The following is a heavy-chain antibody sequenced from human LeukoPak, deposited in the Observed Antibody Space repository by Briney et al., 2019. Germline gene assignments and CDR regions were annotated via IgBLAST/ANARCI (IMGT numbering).Heavy chain of an antibody. CDR1: GYTFTDYY. J-gene: IGHJ3*02. Sequence: ASVKVSCKASGYTFTDYYIHWVRQAPGQGLEWMGWISPNSGGTKYAQKLQGRVTMTRDTSISTAYMELSSLGSDDTAVYYCARDGITAPGIGSDIWGHGTMVAVSS. CDR3: ARDGITAPGIGSDI. D-gene: IGHD6-13*01. V-gene: IGHV1-2*02. CDR2: ISPNSGGT.